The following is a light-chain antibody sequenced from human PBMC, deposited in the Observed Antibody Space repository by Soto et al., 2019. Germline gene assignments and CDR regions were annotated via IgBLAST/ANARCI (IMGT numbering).Light chain of an antibody. CDR1: QTISNY. CDR2: AAS. J-gene: IGKJ5*01. CDR3: LQHKSYPIS. V-gene: IGKV1-17*01. Sequence: EIQVTQCPSSLSAYVGDRVTISCLASQTISNYLNWYQQKPGKAPKHLIYAASSLQSGVPSRFSGSRSGTEFTLTISSLQPEDFATYYCLQHKSYPISFGQGTRLEL.